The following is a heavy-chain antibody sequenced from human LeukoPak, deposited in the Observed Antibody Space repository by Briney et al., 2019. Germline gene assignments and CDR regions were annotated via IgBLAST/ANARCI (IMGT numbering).Heavy chain of an antibody. CDR2: IWYDGSNK. D-gene: IGHD1-26*01. J-gene: IGHJ4*02. CDR3: ARGRVGGPFDY. V-gene: IGHV3-33*01. CDR1: GFTFSSYG. Sequence: GGSLRLSCAASGFTFSSYGMHWVRQAPGKGLEWVAVIWYDGSNKYYADSVKGRFTISRDNSKNTLYLQMNSLRAEDTAVYYCARGRVGGPFDYWGQGTLVTVSS.